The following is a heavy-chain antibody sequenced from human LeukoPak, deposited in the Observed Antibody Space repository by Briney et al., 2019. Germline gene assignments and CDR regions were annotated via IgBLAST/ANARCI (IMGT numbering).Heavy chain of an antibody. CDR3: ARLGYCSGGSCYPATPYYFDY. V-gene: IGHV4-59*01. J-gene: IGHJ4*02. CDR2: IYYSGST. CDR1: GVSISSYY. D-gene: IGHD2-15*01. Sequence: SETLSLTCTVSGVSISSYYWSWIRQPPGKGLEWIGYIYYSGSTNYNPSLKSRVTISVDTSKNQFSLKLSSVTAADTAVYYCARLGYCSGGSCYPATPYYFDYWGQGTLVTVSS.